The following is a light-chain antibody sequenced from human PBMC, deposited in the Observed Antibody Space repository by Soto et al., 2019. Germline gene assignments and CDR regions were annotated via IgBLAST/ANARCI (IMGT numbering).Light chain of an antibody. V-gene: IGLV2-14*01. Sequence: QFVLTQPASVYGSPGQSITISCTRTSSDIGSYNYVAWYQQFPGKTPKLIIYEVRNRPSGVSFRFSGSKSGNTASLTISGLQAEDEADYYCISYRGSDTSYVFGTGTKLTV. CDR1: SSDIGSYNY. CDR3: ISYRGSDTSYV. J-gene: IGLJ1*01. CDR2: EVR.